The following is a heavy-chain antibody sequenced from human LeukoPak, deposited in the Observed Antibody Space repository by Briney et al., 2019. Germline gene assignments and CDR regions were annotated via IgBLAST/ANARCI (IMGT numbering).Heavy chain of an antibody. CDR1: GGSISSSSYY. V-gene: IGHV4-39*07. CDR3: ARGAYCGGDCYSRIYYYYYYMDV. Sequence: SETLSLTCTVSGGSISSSSYYWGWIRQPPGKGLEWIGSIYYSGSTYYNPSLKSRVTISVDTSKNQFSLKLSSVTAADTAVYYCARGAYCGGDCYSRIYYYYYYMDVWGKGTTVTVSS. D-gene: IGHD2-21*01. J-gene: IGHJ6*03. CDR2: IYYSGST.